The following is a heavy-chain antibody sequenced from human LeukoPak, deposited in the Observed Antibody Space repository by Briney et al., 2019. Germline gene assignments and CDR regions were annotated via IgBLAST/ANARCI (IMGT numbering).Heavy chain of an antibody. CDR3: ARVSVNGGNWAYFDY. V-gene: IGHV3-7*01. Sequence: GGPLRLSCAASGFTFSSYWMRWLRQAPGKRLEWVDNIKQEGSEGCYVDSVEGRFTISRDNAKNSLYLQMNSLRAEDTAVYYCARVSVNGGNWAYFDYWGQGTLVTVSS. J-gene: IGHJ4*02. D-gene: IGHD4-23*01. CDR1: GFTFSSYW. CDR2: IKQEGSEG.